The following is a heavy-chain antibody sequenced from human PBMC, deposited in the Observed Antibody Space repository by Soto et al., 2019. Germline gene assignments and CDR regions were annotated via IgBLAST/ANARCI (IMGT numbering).Heavy chain of an antibody. CDR3: ARDQRRDFDFWSGYSQGFDY. V-gene: IGHV1-3*01. Sequence: ASVKVSCKASGYTFTLYAMHWVRQAPGQRLEWMGWINAANGNTKSSQKFQGRVTFTRDTSASTGYMELSTLNSADTAVYYCARDQRRDFDFWSGYSQGFDYWGQGTPVTVSS. D-gene: IGHD3-3*01. CDR1: GYTFTLYA. J-gene: IGHJ4*02. CDR2: INAANGNT.